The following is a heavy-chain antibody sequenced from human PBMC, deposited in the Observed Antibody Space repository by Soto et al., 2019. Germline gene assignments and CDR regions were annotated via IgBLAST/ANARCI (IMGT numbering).Heavy chain of an antibody. D-gene: IGHD6-19*01. CDR3: YSSGW. V-gene: IGHV3-30*03. CDR2: TSDDGVTK. CDR1: GFAFSSYA. J-gene: IGHJ4*02. Sequence: QFQLVESGGGVGQPGRSLRLSCAASGFAFSSYAMHWVRQAPGKGLEWVALTSDDGVTKYYADSVRGRFTISRDNSKNTLYLQMNSLRPEDTAIYDEYSSGWWGQGTQVTVSS.